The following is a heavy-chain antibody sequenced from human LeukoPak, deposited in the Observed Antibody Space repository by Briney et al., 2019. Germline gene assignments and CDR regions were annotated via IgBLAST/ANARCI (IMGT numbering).Heavy chain of an antibody. D-gene: IGHD3-3*01. CDR3: AKGKDDFWRTFVDY. CDR1: GFSFSSDS. CDR2: ISGSGGST. V-gene: IGHV3-23*01. J-gene: IGHJ4*02. Sequence: PGGSLRLSCAASGFSFSSDSMNWVRQAPGKGLEWVSAISGSGGSTYYADSVKGRFTISRDNSKNTLYLQMNSLRAEDTAVYYCAKGKDDFWRTFVDYWGQGTLVTVSS.